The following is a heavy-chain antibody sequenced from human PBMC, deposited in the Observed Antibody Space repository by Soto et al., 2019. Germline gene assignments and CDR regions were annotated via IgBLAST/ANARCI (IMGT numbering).Heavy chain of an antibody. J-gene: IGHJ3*02. V-gene: IGHV3-33*01. Sequence: QVQLVESGGGVVQPGRSLRLSCAASGFTFSSYGMHWVRQAPGKGREWVAVIWYDGSNKYYADSVKGRFTIARDNAKNVLYLQMNGLRAEDPAGYYCARVHCSGGSCYGFDAFDIWGQGTMVTGSS. CDR1: GFTFSSYG. CDR3: ARVHCSGGSCYGFDAFDI. D-gene: IGHD2-15*01. CDR2: IWYDGSNK.